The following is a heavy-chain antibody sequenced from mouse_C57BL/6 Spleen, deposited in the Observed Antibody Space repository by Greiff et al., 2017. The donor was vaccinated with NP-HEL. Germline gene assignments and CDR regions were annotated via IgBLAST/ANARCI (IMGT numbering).Heavy chain of an antibody. V-gene: IGHV1-80*01. CDR2: IYPGDGDT. CDR3: ARRILLLAMDY. D-gene: IGHD1-1*01. J-gene: IGHJ4*01. CDR1: GYAFSSYW. Sequence: QVQLQQSGAELVKPGASVKISCKASGYAFSSYWMNWVKQRPGKGLEWIGQIYPGDGDTNYNGKFKGKATLTADKSSSTAYMQLSSLTSEDSAVYFCARRILLLAMDYWGQGTSVTVSS.